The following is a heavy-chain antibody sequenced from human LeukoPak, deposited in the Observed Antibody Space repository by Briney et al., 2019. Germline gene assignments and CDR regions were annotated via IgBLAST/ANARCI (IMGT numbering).Heavy chain of an antibody. V-gene: IGHV1-18*04. D-gene: IGHD3-10*01. CDR1: GYTFSNYG. CDR3: ARDVFRGVVVSVEYYSYSGMDV. J-gene: IGHJ6*02. CDR2: ISGHNGDT. Sequence: ASVKVSCKASGYTFSNYGISWVRQAPGQGLEWMGWISGHNGDTNYAQKLQGRVTMTTDTSTNTAYMELRSLKSDDTAVYYCARDVFRGVVVSVEYYSYSGMDVWGEGTPVTVSS.